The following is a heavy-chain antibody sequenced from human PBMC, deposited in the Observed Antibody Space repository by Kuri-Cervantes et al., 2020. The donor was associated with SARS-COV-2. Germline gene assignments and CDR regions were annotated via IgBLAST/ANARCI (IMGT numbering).Heavy chain of an antibody. J-gene: IGHJ4*02. Sequence: ASVKVSCKASGYTFTGYYMHWVRQAPGQGLEWMGWINPNSGGTNYAQKFQGRVTMTRDTSISTAYMELSRLRSDDTAVYYCATQGYSDFWSGYYTSRAHVDSWGQGTLVTVSS. CDR1: GYTFTGYY. CDR2: INPNSGGT. CDR3: ATQGYSDFWSGYYTSRAHVDS. V-gene: IGHV1-2*02. D-gene: IGHD3-3*01.